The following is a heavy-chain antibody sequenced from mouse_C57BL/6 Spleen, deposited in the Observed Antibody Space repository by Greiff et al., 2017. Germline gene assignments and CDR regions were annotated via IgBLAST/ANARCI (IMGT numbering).Heavy chain of an antibody. J-gene: IGHJ1*03. CDR1: GYTFTSYW. V-gene: IGHV1-5*01. CDR3: TRMNYSNRYFDV. D-gene: IGHD2-5*01. CDR2: IYPGNSDT. Sequence: EVQLQQSGTVLARPGASVKMSCKTSGYTFTSYWMHWVKQRPGQGLEWIGAIYPGNSDTSYNQKFKGKAKLTAVTSASTAYMELSSRTNEDSAVYYCTRMNYSNRYFDVWGTGTTVTVSS.